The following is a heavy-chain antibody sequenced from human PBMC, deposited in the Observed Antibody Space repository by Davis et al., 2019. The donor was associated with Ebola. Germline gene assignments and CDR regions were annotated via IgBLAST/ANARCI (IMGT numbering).Heavy chain of an antibody. CDR2: IKQDGSEK. CDR3: ARDPWDL. Sequence: GESLKISCTTSGFIFSSFWMSWVRQAPGKGLEWVANIKQDGSEKYFVDSVKGRFTISRDNAKNSLYLQMNTLRAEDTAVYYCARDPWDLWGQGTLVTVSS. J-gene: IGHJ5*02. V-gene: IGHV3-7*01. CDR1: GFIFSSFW.